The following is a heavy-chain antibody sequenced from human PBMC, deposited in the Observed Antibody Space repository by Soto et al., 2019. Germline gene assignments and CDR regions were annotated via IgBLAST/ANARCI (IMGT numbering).Heavy chain of an antibody. Sequence: GGSLRLSCAASGFTFSSYAMSWVRQAPGKGLEWVSAISGSGGSTYYADSVKGRFTISRDNSKNTLYLQMNSLRAEDPAVYYCAKHPSDILTGYYYFDYWGQGTLVTVSS. D-gene: IGHD3-9*01. CDR2: ISGSGGST. CDR3: AKHPSDILTGYYYFDY. J-gene: IGHJ4*02. CDR1: GFTFSSYA. V-gene: IGHV3-23*01.